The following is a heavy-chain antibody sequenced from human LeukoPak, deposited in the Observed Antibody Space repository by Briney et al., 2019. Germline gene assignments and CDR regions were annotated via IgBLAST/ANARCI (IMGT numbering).Heavy chain of an antibody. CDR3: ARPSDYEDVFEY. V-gene: IGHV1-2*02. J-gene: IGHJ4*02. CDR1: GYTFSSYS. CDR2: ITSNRGGT. D-gene: IGHD3-16*01. Sequence: GTSLRLSCAASGYTFSSYSMHWVRQAPGKGLQWMAFITSNRGGTNYAQKFKGRVTMTRDTSISTAYMELSRLRSDDTAVYYCARPSDYEDVFEYWGQGTLVTVSS.